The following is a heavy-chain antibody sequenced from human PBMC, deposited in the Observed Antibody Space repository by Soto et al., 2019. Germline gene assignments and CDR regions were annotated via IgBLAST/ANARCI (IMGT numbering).Heavy chain of an antibody. CDR1: GGSISSNY. J-gene: IGHJ4*02. D-gene: IGHD6-13*01. V-gene: IGHV4-59*01. CDR2: VYNSGST. Sequence: SETLSLTCTVSGGSISSNYWTWVRQPPGKGLEWIGYVYNSGSTNYNPSLKSRVTISEDTSKSQFSLKVNSMTAADTAVYYCARYRREAVAGYTLDNWGQGILVTVSS. CDR3: ARYRREAVAGYTLDN.